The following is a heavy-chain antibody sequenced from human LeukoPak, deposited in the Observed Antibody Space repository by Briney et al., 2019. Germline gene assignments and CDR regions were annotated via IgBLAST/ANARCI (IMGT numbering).Heavy chain of an antibody. J-gene: IGHJ4*02. CDR1: GGSFSGYY. V-gene: IGHV4-34*01. CDR3: ARHKNNYYDSSGYSDY. Sequence: SETLSLICAVYGGSFSGYYWSWIRQSPGKGLEWIGEINHSGSTKYNPSLKNRVTISVDTSKNQFSLKLSSVTAADTAVYYCARHKNNYYDSSGYSDYWGQGTLVTVSS. CDR2: INHSGST. D-gene: IGHD3-22*01.